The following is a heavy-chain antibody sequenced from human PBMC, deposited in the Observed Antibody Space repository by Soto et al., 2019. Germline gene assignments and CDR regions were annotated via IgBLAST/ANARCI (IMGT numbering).Heavy chain of an antibody. V-gene: IGHV1-69*13. J-gene: IGHJ3*02. CDR1: GGTFSSYA. Sequence: XXVKVSCKASGGTFSSYAISWVRQAPGQGLEWMGGIIPIFGTANYAQKFQGRVTITADESTSTAYMELSSLRSEDTAVYYCARVLSLRDNAFDIWGQGTMVTVSS. CDR2: IIPIFGTA. CDR3: ARVLSLRDNAFDI. D-gene: IGHD2-21*01.